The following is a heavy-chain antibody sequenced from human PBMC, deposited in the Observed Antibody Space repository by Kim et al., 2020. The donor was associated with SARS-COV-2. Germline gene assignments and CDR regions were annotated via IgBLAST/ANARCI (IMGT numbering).Heavy chain of an antibody. J-gene: IGHJ6*01. CDR3: ALGYCSSTSCYQYYGMDV. V-gene: IGHV3-43*02. D-gene: IGHD2-2*01. CDR2: ISGDGGST. Sequence: GGSLTLSCAASGFTFDDYAMHWVRQAPGKGLEWVSLISGDGGSTYYADSVKGRFTISRDNSKNSLYLQMNSLRTEDTALYYCALGYCSSTSCYQYYGMDVCGQGSTVTFSS. CDR1: GFTFDDYA.